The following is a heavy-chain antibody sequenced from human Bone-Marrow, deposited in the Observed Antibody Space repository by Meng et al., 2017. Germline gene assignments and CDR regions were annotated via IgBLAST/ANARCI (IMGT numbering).Heavy chain of an antibody. V-gene: IGHV7-4-1*02. Sequence: QVQLVQSGDALKEPGASFKVSFKASGYTFTSYAMNWVRQAPGQGLEWIGWINTNTGNPTYAQGFTGRFVFSLDTSVSTAYLQISSLKAEDTAVYYCARDGVDTAFDYWGQGTLVTVSS. CDR1: GYTFTSYA. CDR2: INTNTGNP. CDR3: ARDGVDTAFDY. J-gene: IGHJ4*02. D-gene: IGHD5-18*01.